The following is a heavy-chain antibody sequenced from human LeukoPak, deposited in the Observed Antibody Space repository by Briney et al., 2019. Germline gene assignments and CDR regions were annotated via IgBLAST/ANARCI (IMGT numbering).Heavy chain of an antibody. J-gene: IGHJ4*02. Sequence: GGSLRLSCAPSGFTFSTYWTHWVRQPPGEGRVWVLRIETEGSGTSYADSAEGRFTISRDNAKNTLYLQMKSLRAEATAVCYCARDGSAVAGFFDCWGPGTLVT. CDR2: IETEGSGT. V-gene: IGHV3-74*01. CDR3: ARDGSAVAGFFDC. D-gene: IGHD6-19*01. CDR1: GFTFSTYW.